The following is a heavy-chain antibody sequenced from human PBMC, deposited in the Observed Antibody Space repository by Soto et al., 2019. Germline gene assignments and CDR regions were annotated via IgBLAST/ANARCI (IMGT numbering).Heavy chain of an antibody. CDR2: VSAYNGNT. CDR1: GYTFTSYE. D-gene: IGHD3-10*01. V-gene: IGHV1-18*01. Sequence: ASVKVSCKASGYTFTSYEIRWVRQAPGQGIEWMGWVSAYNGNTNYAQKLQGRVTMTTDTSTSSAYMELGSLRSDDTAVYYCARSFLWFGYFSSPAPNGWFDPWGQGTLVTVSS. CDR3: ARSFLWFGYFSSPAPNGWFDP. J-gene: IGHJ5*02.